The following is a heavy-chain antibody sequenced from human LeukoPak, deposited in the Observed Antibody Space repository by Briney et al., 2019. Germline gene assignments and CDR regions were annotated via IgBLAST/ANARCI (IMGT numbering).Heavy chain of an antibody. J-gene: IGHJ6*03. CDR3: AKDRVMSRLGYYYYMDV. Sequence: GGSLRLSCVTSGFSLTNYDVSWVRQAPGKGLEWVAFIRDDGSNKYYADSVKGRFTISRDNSKNTQCLQMNSLRVEDTAVYYCAKDRVMSRLGYYYYMDVWGKGTTVTVSS. CDR2: IRDDGSNK. D-gene: IGHD3-16*01. CDR1: GFSLTNYD. V-gene: IGHV3-30*02.